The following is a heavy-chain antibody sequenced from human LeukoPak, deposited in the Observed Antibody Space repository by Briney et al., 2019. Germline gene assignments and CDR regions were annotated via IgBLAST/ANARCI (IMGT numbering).Heavy chain of an antibody. CDR1: GFTFGSYS. J-gene: IGHJ6*02. CDR3: ARDTSSWSNLYYYYYGMDV. D-gene: IGHD6-13*01. CDR2: ISSSSSYI. V-gene: IGHV3-21*01. Sequence: RPGGSLRLSCAASGFTFGSYSMNWVRQAPGKGLEWVSSISSSSSYIYYADSVKGRFTISRDNAKNSLYLQMNSLRAEDTAVYYCARDTSSWSNLYYYYYGMDVWGQGTTVTVSS.